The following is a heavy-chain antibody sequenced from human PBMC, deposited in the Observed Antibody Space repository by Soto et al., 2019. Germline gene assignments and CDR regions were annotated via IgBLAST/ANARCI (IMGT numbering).Heavy chain of an antibody. V-gene: IGHV3-23*01. J-gene: IGHJ4*02. CDR3: AKDRRAGGNSAFYFDF. D-gene: IGHD3-16*01. CDR2: ISAAGGGT. Sequence: GGSLRLSCAASGFKFSNYAMSWVRQAPGKGLEWVSLISAAGGGTYYADSVKGRFTISRDNSRNTLYLQVHSLTAEDTAVYYCAKDRRAGGNSAFYFDFWGQGAQVTVSS. CDR1: GFKFSNYA.